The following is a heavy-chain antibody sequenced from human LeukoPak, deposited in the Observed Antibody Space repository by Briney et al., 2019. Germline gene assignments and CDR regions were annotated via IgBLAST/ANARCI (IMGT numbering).Heavy chain of an antibody. CDR3: LGGVAADY. CDR2: INQDASDK. V-gene: IGHV3-7*01. CDR1: RFSFSHYW. D-gene: IGHD3-16*01. Sequence: GGPLRPSWAAPRFSFSHYWMTWVRQAPGKGVEWVANINQDASDKHYADSVKGRFTISRDNAKNSLYLQMNSLRVEDTAVYYCLGGVAADYWGRGTLVTVSS. J-gene: IGHJ4*02.